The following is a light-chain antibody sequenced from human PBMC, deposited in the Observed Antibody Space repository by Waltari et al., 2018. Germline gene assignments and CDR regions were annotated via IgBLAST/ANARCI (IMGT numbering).Light chain of an antibody. J-gene: IGKJ4*01. V-gene: IGKV1-33*01. CDR1: QDISHF. CDR3: QQYDNLPLT. Sequence: DTQMTQSPSSLSASVGDRVTITCQASQDISHFLNWYQQKPGTAPKLLITDASTLQTGVPSRFSDNRSGTQFAFTVNGLQSEDVATYFCQQYDNLPLTFGGGSKV. CDR2: DAS.